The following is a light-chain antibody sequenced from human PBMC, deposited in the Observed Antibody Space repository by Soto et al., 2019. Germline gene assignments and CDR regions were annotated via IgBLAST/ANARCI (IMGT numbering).Light chain of an antibody. Sequence: DIQMTQSPSTLSASVGDRVTITCRASQSISTWLAWYQQEPGTAPKLLIYKASTLESGVPSRFSGSRSGTEFTLTVSSLQPDDFATYYCQQYNDSFPYTFGQGTKVDIK. CDR1: QSISTW. V-gene: IGKV1-5*03. CDR3: QQYNDSFPYT. CDR2: KAS. J-gene: IGKJ2*01.